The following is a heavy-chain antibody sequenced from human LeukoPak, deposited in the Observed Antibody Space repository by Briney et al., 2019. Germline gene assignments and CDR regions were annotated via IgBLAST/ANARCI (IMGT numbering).Heavy chain of an antibody. V-gene: IGHV4-4*07. CDR2: ISASGST. J-gene: IGHJ3*02. CDR1: GGSISSFF. Sequence: SETLSLTCTVSGGSISSFFSSCIRQPAGKGLEWIGHISASGSTSYNPSLKSRVTLSVDTSKNQFSLKLSSVTAADTAVYYCARDRDGYSRNDAFDIWGQGAMVTVSS. CDR3: ARDRDGYSRNDAFDI. D-gene: IGHD5-18*01.